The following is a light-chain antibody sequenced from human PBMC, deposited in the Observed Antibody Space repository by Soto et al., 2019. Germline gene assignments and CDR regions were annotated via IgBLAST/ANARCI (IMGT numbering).Light chain of an antibody. CDR1: QDISNY. J-gene: IGKJ4*01. CDR3: QQYDNLPLT. V-gene: IGKV1-33*01. Sequence: DIQMTQSPSSLSASVGDRVTITCQASQDISNYLNWYQQKPGKAPKLLIYDASNLETGVPSRFNGSGSGPDFTFTISSLQPEDSATYYCQQYDNLPLTFGGRTKVEIK. CDR2: DAS.